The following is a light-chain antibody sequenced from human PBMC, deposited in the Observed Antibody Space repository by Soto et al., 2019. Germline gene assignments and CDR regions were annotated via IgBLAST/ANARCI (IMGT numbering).Light chain of an antibody. J-gene: IGLJ2*01. CDR3: QSYDSSLSASVV. CDR2: NNN. Sequence: QAVVTQPPSVSGAPGQTVTISCTGSSSNIGAHYDVHWYQQLPGAAPKLLIYNNNNRPSGVPDRFSASKSGTSASLAITGLQAEDEADYYCQSYDSSLSASVVFGGGTKLTVL. CDR1: SSNIGAHYD. V-gene: IGLV1-40*01.